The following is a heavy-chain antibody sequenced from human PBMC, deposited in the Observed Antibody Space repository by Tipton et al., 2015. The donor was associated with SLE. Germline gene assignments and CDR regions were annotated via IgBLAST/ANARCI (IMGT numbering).Heavy chain of an antibody. J-gene: IGHJ1*01. CDR3: ARARHGGAEYFEH. CDR2: IYDIGST. CDR1: GGSISSYY. Sequence: TLSLTCTVSGGSISSYYWSWIRQPPGKGLEWIGYIYDIGSTNYNPSLKSRVTTSVDTSENQLSLKLTFVTAADTAVYYCARARHGGAEYFEHWGQGTLVTVSS. D-gene: IGHD3-3*01. V-gene: IGHV4-59*01.